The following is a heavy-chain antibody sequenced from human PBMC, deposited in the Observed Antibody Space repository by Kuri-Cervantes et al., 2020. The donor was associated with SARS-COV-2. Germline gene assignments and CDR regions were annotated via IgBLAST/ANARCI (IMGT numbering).Heavy chain of an antibody. CDR2: IFPDDSDT. Sequence: GGSLRLSCKGSGYSFTSYWIGWVRQMPGKGLEWMGIIFPDDSDTKYSPSFQGQVTISADKSISTAYLQWSSLKASDTAMYYCARLPERGYDYGSLWGQGTLVTVSS. CDR1: GYSFTSYW. J-gene: IGHJ4*02. V-gene: IGHV5-51*01. D-gene: IGHD5-18*01. CDR3: ARLPERGYDYGSL.